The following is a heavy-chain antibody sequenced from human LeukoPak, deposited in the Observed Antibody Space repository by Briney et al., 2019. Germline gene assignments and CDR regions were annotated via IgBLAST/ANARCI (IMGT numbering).Heavy chain of an antibody. CDR2: IYYSGAT. CDR3: SRGGSYYRAMM. Sequence: SSETLSLTCSVSGDSMSSYYWSWIRQPPGKRLEWIGYIYYSGATSYNPSLKSRVTISIDTSKNQFSLNLGSVTAADTAMYYCSRGGSYYRAMMWGQGTMVAVSS. CDR1: GDSMSSYY. J-gene: IGHJ3*01. V-gene: IGHV4-59*01. D-gene: IGHD3-10*01.